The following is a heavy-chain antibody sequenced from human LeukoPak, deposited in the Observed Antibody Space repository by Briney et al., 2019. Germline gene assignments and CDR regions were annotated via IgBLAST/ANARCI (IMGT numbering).Heavy chain of an antibody. CDR2: INPNSGGT. V-gene: IGHV1-2*02. J-gene: IGHJ4*02. Sequence: ASVKVSCKASGYTFTGYYTHWVRQAPGQGLEWMGWINPNSGGTNYAQKFQGRVTMTRDTSISTAYMELSRLRSDDTAVYYCARDRRVVPAAILSEIDYWGQGTLVTVSS. CDR1: GYTFTGYY. CDR3: ARDRRVVPAAILSEIDY. D-gene: IGHD2-2*01.